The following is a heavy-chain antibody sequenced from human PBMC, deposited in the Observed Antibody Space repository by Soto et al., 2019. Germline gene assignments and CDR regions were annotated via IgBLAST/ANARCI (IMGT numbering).Heavy chain of an antibody. J-gene: IGHJ4*02. CDR1: GYTFTSYD. V-gene: IGHV1-8*01. CDR2: MNPNSGNT. CDR3: ARRSIAAKTFDY. Sequence: QVPLVQSGAEVKKPGASVKVSCKASGYTFTSYDINWVRQATGQGLEWMGWMNPNSGNTGYAQKFQGRVTMTRNTSISTAYMELSSLRSEDTAVYYCARRSIAAKTFDYWGQGTLVTVSS. D-gene: IGHD6-6*01.